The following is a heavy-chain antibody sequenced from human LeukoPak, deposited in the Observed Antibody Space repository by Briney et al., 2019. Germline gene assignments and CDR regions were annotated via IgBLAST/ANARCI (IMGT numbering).Heavy chain of an antibody. D-gene: IGHD5-24*01. Sequence: SVKVSCKVSGGTFNTHAISWVRQAPGQGLQWMGGITPVLHTTRFAQKFQGRVTFTTDESTSTAYMELTSLTSDDSAVYFCARGGPGRDGYNLDYWGQGTLVTVSS. CDR2: ITPVLHTT. CDR1: GGTFNTHA. V-gene: IGHV1-69*05. J-gene: IGHJ4*02. CDR3: ARGGPGRDGYNLDY.